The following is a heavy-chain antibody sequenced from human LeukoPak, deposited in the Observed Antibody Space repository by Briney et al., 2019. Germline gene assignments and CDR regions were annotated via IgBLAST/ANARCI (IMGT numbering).Heavy chain of an antibody. Sequence: GESLKISCKGSGYSFTSYWIGWVRPMPGKGLEWMGIIYPGDSDTRYSPSFQGQVTISADKSISTAYLQWSSLKASDTAMYYCASALYYYGSGSHTFDIWGQGTMVTVSS. D-gene: IGHD3-10*01. V-gene: IGHV5-51*01. CDR2: IYPGDSDT. CDR1: GYSFTSYW. J-gene: IGHJ3*02. CDR3: ASALYYYGSGSHTFDI.